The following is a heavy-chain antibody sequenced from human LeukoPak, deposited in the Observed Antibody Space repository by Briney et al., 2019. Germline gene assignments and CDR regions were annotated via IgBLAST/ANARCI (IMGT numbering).Heavy chain of an antibody. J-gene: IGHJ4*02. CDR3: ASIAVGASDY. D-gene: IGHD6-19*01. Sequence: GRSLRLSCVASGFAFNTQAMHWVRQAPGKGLEWVSSISSSSSYIYYADSVKGRFTISRDNAKNSLYLQMNSLRAEDTAVYYCASIAVGASDYWGQGTLVTVSS. V-gene: IGHV3-21*01. CDR2: ISSSSSYI. CDR1: GFAFNTQA.